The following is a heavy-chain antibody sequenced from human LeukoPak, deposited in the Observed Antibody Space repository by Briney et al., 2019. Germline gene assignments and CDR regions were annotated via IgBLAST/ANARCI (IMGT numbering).Heavy chain of an antibody. J-gene: IGHJ4*02. CDR2: IIPIFGTA. CDR3: SYGREIDY. V-gene: IGHV1-69*13. Sequence: GASVKVSCKASGYTFTNYYMHWVRQAPGQGLEWMGGIIPIFGTANYAQKFQGRVTITADESTSTAYMELSSLRSEDTAVYYCSYGREIDYWGQGTLVTVSS. D-gene: IGHD3-16*01. CDR1: GYTFTNYY.